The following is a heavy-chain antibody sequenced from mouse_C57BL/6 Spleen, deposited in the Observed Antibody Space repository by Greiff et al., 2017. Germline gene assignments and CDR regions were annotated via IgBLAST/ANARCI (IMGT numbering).Heavy chain of an antibody. J-gene: IGHJ4*01. CDR1: GYTFTDYY. CDR3: ARQGYGYDVGRAMDY. CDR2: IYPGSGNT. V-gene: IGHV1-84*01. Sequence: LQESGPELVKPGASVKISCKASGYTFTDYYINWVKQRPGQGLEWIGWIYPGSGNTKYNEKFKGKATLTVDTSSSTAYMQLSLLTSEDSAVYFCARQGYGYDVGRAMDYWGQGTSVTVSS. D-gene: IGHD2-2*01.